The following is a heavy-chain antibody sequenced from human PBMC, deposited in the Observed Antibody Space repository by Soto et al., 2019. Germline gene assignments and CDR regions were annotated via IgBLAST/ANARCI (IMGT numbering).Heavy chain of an antibody. CDR1: GGSMSSSNW. V-gene: IGHV4-4*02. Sequence: SETLSLTCTVSGGSMSSSNWWNWVRQPPGKGLEWIGGTHHSGRTNYNPSLKSRVTISVDKSKNHFSLKLSSVTAADTAVYYCARSEATVIDYWGQGTLVIVSS. D-gene: IGHD4-17*01. J-gene: IGHJ4*02. CDR3: ARSEATVIDY. CDR2: THHSGRT.